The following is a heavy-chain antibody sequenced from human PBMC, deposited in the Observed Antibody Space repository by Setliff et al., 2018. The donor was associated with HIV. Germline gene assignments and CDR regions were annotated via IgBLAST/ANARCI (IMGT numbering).Heavy chain of an antibody. V-gene: IGHV3-7*03. D-gene: IGHD3-10*01. CDR2: IKQDGSEK. CDR3: AKDMSYGSGTYYYPLTDKHGAFDI. Sequence: PGGSLRLSCAASGFTFSSYWINWVRQAPGKGLEWVANIKQDGSEKYYMDSVKGRFTMSRDNAKNSLYLRMNSLRTEDTALYYCAKDMSYGSGTYYYPLTDKHGAFDIWGQGTMVTVSS. J-gene: IGHJ3*02. CDR1: GFTFSSYW.